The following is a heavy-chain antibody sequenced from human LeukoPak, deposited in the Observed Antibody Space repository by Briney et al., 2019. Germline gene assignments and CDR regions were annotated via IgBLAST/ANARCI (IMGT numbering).Heavy chain of an antibody. CDR1: GFTFSSYA. Sequence: GSLRLSCAASGFTFSSYAMHWVRQAPGKGLEWVAVIWYDGSNKYYSDSVKGRFTISRDNSKNTLYLQMNSPTAEDTAVYYCARGAAAGTTEYFQHWGQGTLVTVSS. D-gene: IGHD6-13*01. V-gene: IGHV3-33*08. J-gene: IGHJ1*01. CDR2: IWYDGSNK. CDR3: ARGAAAGTTEYFQH.